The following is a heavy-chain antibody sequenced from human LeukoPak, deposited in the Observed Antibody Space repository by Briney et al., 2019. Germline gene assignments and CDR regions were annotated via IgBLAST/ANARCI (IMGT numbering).Heavy chain of an antibody. Sequence: SETLSLTCTVSGDSIDPYYWSWIRQPPGKGLEWIGSIFYSGSTDYNPSLKSRVIISVDTSKNQFSLKLSSVTAADTAVYYCARDRTRSTRAAFDFWGQGTIVTVSS. CDR2: IFYSGST. V-gene: IGHV4-59*01. CDR3: ARDRTRSTRAAFDF. CDR1: GDSIDPYY. D-gene: IGHD1-1*01. J-gene: IGHJ3*01.